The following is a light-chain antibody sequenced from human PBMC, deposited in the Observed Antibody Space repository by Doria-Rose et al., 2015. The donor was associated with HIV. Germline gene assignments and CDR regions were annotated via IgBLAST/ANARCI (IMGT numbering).Light chain of an antibody. V-gene: IGKV3-20*01. CDR1: QRFSSTY. CDR3: HQYGTSWT. Sequence: TQSPGTLSLSPGERATLSCSASQRFSSTYLAWYQQKSGQAPSLLIYDGSTRATRIPDRISASGSGTDFTLTINRLEPEDFALYYCHQYGTSWTFGQGTKVEI. CDR2: DGS. J-gene: IGKJ1*01.